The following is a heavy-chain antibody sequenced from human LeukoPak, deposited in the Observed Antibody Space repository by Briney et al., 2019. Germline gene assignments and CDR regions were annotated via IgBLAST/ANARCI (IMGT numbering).Heavy chain of an antibody. J-gene: IGHJ4*02. CDR1: GGSISSYY. CDR3: ARLLYRPHGYYFDY. D-gene: IGHD2-2*01. CDR2: IYYSGST. Sequence: SETLSLTCTVSGGSISSYYWSWIRQPPGKGLEWIGYIYYSGSTNYNPSLKSRVTISVDTSKNQFSLKLSSVTAADTAVYYCARLLYRPHGYYFDYWGQGTLVTVSS. V-gene: IGHV4-59*01.